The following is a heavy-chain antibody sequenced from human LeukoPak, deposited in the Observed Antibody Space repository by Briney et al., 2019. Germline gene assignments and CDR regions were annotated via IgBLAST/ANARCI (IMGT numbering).Heavy chain of an antibody. V-gene: IGHV4-4*09. D-gene: IGHD1-1*01. Sequence: PSETLSLTCTVSGGYISSYYWRWIRQPPGKGLEWIGYIYTSGSTNYNPSLKSRVTISVDTSKNQFSLKLSSVTASDTAVYYCARQNNWIDSNNWFAPWGQGTLVTVSS. CDR2: IYTSGST. J-gene: IGHJ5*02. CDR3: ARQNNWIDSNNWFAP. CDR1: GGYISSYY.